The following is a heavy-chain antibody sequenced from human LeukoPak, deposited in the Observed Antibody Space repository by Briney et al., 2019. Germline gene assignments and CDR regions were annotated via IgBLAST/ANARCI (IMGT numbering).Heavy chain of an antibody. CDR1: GGSISSSSYY. Sequence: SETLSLTCTVSGGSISSSSYYWGWIRQPPGKGLEWIGSIYYSGSTYYNPSLKSRVTISVDTSKNQFSLKLSSVTAADTAVYYCARNPGRIVVVGSIRWFDPWGQGTLVTVSS. J-gene: IGHJ5*02. V-gene: IGHV4-39*07. CDR3: ARNPGRIVVVGSIRWFDP. D-gene: IGHD2-2*01. CDR2: IYYSGST.